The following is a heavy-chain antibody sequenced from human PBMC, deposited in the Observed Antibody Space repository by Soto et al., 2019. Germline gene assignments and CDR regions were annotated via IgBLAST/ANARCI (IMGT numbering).Heavy chain of an antibody. CDR3: ARDLAVALIDY. CDR2: ISAYNGNK. CDR1: DYTFTSYG. J-gene: IGHJ4*02. D-gene: IGHD6-19*01. Sequence: QVQLVQSGAEVKKPGASVKVSCKASDYTFTSYGISWVRQAPGQGLEWMGWISAYNGNKKYAQKCPGIVTMTTDTSTSTAYMELRSLRSDDTAVYLCARDLAVALIDYWGQGTLVTVTS. V-gene: IGHV1-18*01.